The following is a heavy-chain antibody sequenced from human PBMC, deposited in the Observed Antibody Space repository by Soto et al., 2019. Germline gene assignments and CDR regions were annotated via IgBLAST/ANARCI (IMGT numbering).Heavy chain of an antibody. CDR3: ARDPVGVTHFDY. D-gene: IGHD1-26*01. Sequence: SETLSLTCTVSGGSISSYYWSWIRQPPGKGLEWIGYIYYSGSTNYNPSLKSRVTISVDTSKNQFSLKLSSVTAADTAIYYCARDPVGVTHFDYWGPGAPVTVSS. CDR1: GGSISSYY. V-gene: IGHV4-59*01. CDR2: IYYSGST. J-gene: IGHJ4*02.